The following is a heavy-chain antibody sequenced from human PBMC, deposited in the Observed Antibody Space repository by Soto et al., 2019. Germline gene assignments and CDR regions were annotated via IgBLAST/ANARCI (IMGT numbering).Heavy chain of an antibody. V-gene: IGHV5-51*01. Sequence: GESLKISCKGSGYSFTSYWIGWVRQMPGKGLEWMGIIYPGDSDTRYSPSFQGQVTISADKSISTAYLQWSSLKASDTAMYYCASPSPPSSIAGGDTWFDPWRQGTLVTVSS. J-gene: IGHJ5*02. CDR2: IYPGDSDT. CDR3: ASPSPPSSIAGGDTWFDP. D-gene: IGHD6-6*01. CDR1: GYSFTSYW.